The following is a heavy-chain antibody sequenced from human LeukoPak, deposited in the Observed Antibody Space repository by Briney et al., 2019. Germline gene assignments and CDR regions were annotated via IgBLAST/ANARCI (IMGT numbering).Heavy chain of an antibody. CDR3: ARDDFSTYPGLNYFDY. V-gene: IGHV1-3*01. Sequence: ASVKVSCKTSGFNFITYTMHWVRQAPGQRLEWMGWTNVGNDYTESSQKFQDRLTITSDTTATTVYMELSSLRSEDTAVYYCARDDFSTYPGLNYFDYWGQGSLVTVSS. D-gene: IGHD4-11*01. CDR2: TNVGNDYT. CDR1: GFNFITYT. J-gene: IGHJ4*02.